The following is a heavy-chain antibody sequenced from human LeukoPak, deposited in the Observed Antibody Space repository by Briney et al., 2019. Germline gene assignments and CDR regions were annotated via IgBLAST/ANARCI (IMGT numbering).Heavy chain of an antibody. V-gene: IGHV1-2*02. J-gene: IGHJ4*02. CDR2: INPNSGGT. D-gene: IGHD3-3*01. CDR3: ARDWGITIFGVVTAHYYFDY. CDR1: GYTFTGYY. Sequence: GASVKVSCKASGYTFTGYYMHWVRQAPGQGLEWMGWINPNSGGTNYAQKFQGRVTMTRDTSISTAYMELSRLRSDDTAVYYCARDWGITIFGVVTAHYYFDYWGQGTLVTVSS.